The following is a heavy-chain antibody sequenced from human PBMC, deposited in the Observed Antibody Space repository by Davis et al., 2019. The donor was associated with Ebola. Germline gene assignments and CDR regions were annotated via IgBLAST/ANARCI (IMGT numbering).Heavy chain of an antibody. CDR3: AEGHSSAFDL. CDR2: ISSSGSYI. Sequence: PGGSLRLSCAASGFTFSSYTMNWVRQAPEKGLEWVSSISSSGSYIYYADSVKGRFTISRDNAENSLYLQMNSLRAEDTAVYYCAEGHSSAFDLWGQGTMVIVSS. V-gene: IGHV3-21*01. J-gene: IGHJ3*01. CDR1: GFTFSSYT.